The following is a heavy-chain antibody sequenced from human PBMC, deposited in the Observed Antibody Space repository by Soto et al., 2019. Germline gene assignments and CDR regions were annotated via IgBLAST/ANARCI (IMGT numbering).Heavy chain of an antibody. CDR1: GGSISSSSYY. J-gene: IGHJ4*02. V-gene: IGHV4-39*01. CDR3: AGTSYYDGSDDY. D-gene: IGHD3-22*01. CDR2: IYYYSGNT. Sequence: SETLSLTCTVSGGSISSSSYYWGWIRQPPGKGLEWIGSIYYYSGNTYYNPSLKSRVTISVDTSKSQFSLKLTSVTAADTAVYHCAGTSYYDGSDDYWGQGTLVTVSS.